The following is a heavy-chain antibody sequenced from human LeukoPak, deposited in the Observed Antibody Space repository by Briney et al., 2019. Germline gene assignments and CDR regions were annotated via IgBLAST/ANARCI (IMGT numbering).Heavy chain of an antibody. Sequence: SETLSLTCAVYGGSFSGYYWSWIRQPPRKGREWIGEINHSGSTNYNPSLTSRVTLSVDTSKNQFSLKLISVTAADTAVYYCARGRVDTAMVTEAFDIWGQGTMVAVSS. CDR2: INHSGST. CDR1: GGSFSGYY. CDR3: ARGRVDTAMVTEAFDI. D-gene: IGHD5-18*01. J-gene: IGHJ3*02. V-gene: IGHV4-34*01.